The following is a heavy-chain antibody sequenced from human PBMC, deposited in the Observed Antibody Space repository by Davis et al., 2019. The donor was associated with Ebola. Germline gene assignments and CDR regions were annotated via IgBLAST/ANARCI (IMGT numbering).Heavy chain of an antibody. J-gene: IGHJ6*02. CDR2: TSAYNGNT. Sequence: ASVKVSCKASGYTFTSYGISWVRQAPGQGPEWMGWTSAYNGNTNYAQKLQGRVTMTTDTSTSTAYMELRSLRSDDTAVYYCARGLVVVPAATFYQGGMDVWGQGTTVTVSS. V-gene: IGHV1-18*01. CDR3: ARGLVVVPAATFYQGGMDV. CDR1: GYTFTSYG. D-gene: IGHD2-2*01.